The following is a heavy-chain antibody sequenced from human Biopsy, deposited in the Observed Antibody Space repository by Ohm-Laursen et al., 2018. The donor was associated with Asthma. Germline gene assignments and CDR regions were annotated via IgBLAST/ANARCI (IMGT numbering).Heavy chain of an antibody. J-gene: IGHJ1*01. CDR1: GFTFNSYW. CDR2: IKKDGSEK. CDR3: ARTFHFWSPYHAEHYQL. Sequence: SLRLSCTASGFTFNSYWMSWVRQAPGKGLEWVANIKKDGSEKYYVDSVKGRFTISRDNAKNSLYLHMNSLRAADTALYYCARTFHFWSPYHAEHYQLWGQGTLVTVSS. V-gene: IGHV3-7*01. D-gene: IGHD3-3*02.